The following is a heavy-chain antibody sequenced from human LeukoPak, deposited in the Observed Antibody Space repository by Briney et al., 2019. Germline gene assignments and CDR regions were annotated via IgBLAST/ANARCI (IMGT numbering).Heavy chain of an antibody. Sequence: SSETLSLTRTVSGGSISSCYWHWIRQPPGKGLEWIGCIYDSGTTNYNPSLKSRVTISGDTAKNQFSLKMSSVTAADTAVYFCARTGQQLGFVSWGQGTLVTISS. V-gene: IGHV4-59*01. J-gene: IGHJ5*02. CDR2: IYDSGTT. D-gene: IGHD6-13*01. CDR1: GGSISSCY. CDR3: ARTGQQLGFVS.